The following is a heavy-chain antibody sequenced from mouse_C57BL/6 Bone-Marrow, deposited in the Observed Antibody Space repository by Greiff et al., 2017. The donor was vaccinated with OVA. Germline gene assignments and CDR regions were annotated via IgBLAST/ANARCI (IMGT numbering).Heavy chain of an antibody. V-gene: IGHV1-81*01. J-gene: IGHJ1*03. Sequence: QVQLQQSGAELARPGASVKLSCKASGYTFTSYGISWVKQRTGQGLEWIGEIYPRSGSTYYNEKFKGKATLTADKSSSTAYMELRSLTSEDSAVYFCAKGDYYGSSYEYFDVWGTGTTVTVSS. CDR2: IYPRSGST. CDR1: GYTFTSYG. D-gene: IGHD1-1*01. CDR3: AKGDYYGSSYEYFDV.